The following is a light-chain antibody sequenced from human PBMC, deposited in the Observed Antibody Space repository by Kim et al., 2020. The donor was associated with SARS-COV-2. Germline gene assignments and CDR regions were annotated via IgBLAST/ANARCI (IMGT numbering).Light chain of an antibody. CDR3: QQVYTFPIT. Sequence: ASVGDRVTITCRASQGISSRLAWYQQKPGKAPKVLIYGASTLQSGVPSRVSGSGSGTDFSLTISSLQPEDFATYFCQQVYTFPITFGQGTRLEIK. CDR2: GAS. J-gene: IGKJ5*01. CDR1: QGISSR. V-gene: IGKV1-12*01.